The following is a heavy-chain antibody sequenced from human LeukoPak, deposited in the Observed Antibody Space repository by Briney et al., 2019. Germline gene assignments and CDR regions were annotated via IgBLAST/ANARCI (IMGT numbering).Heavy chain of an antibody. CDR1: GFTFSSHW. Sequence: PGGSLRLSCAGSGFTFSSHWMNWVRQAPGKGLEWVASIKEDGSEKHYVDSVSGRFTISRDNAKNSLHLQMSSLRAEDTAVYYCARRGITISGVLVYHYSGLDVWGQGTTVTVSS. CDR3: ARRGITISGVLVYHYSGLDV. J-gene: IGHJ6*02. CDR2: IKEDGSEK. V-gene: IGHV3-7*01. D-gene: IGHD3-3*01.